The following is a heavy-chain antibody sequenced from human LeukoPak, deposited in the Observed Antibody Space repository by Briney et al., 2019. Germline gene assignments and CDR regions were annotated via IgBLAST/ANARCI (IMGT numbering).Heavy chain of an antibody. V-gene: IGHV3-33*01. Sequence: GGSLRLPCAASGFTFSSYGMPWVRQAPGKGLEWVAVIWYDGSNKYYADSVKGRFTISRDNSKNTLYLQMNSLRAEDTAVYYCARVRTRGAMALDYWGQGTQVTVSS. CDR3: ARVRTRGAMALDY. CDR2: IWYDGSNK. CDR1: GFTFSSYG. J-gene: IGHJ4*02. D-gene: IGHD3-16*01.